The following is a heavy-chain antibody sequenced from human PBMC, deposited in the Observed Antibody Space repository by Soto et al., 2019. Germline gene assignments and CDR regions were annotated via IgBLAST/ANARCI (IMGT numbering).Heavy chain of an antibody. V-gene: IGHV3-11*01. CDR1: GLTFSDHY. Sequence: QVQLVESGGGLVKPGGSLRLSCAASGLTFSDHYMTWIRQAPGKGLEWISYISSSAGTIYYADSVKGRFTISRDNAKNSLYLQMTNLRAEDTAVYYCARAPYLGSGTYYYYALGVWGQGTTVTVSS. D-gene: IGHD3-10*01. J-gene: IGHJ6*02. CDR3: ARAPYLGSGTYYYYALGV. CDR2: ISSSAGTI.